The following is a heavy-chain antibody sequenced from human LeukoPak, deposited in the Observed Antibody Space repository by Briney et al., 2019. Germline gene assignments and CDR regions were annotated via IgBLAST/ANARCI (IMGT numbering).Heavy chain of an antibody. CDR2: ISSSGSTI. CDR3: ARVDYGSGSYDY. J-gene: IGHJ4*02. V-gene: IGHV3-48*03. D-gene: IGHD3-10*01. Sequence: GGSLRLSCAASGFTFSSYEMNWVRQAPGKGLEWVSYISSSGSTIYYADSVKGRFTISRDNAENSLYLQMNSLRAEDTAVYYCARVDYGSGSYDYWGQGTLVTVSS. CDR1: GFTFSSYE.